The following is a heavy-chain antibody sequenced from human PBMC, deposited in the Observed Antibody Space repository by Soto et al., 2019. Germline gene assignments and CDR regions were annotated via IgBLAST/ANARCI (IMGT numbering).Heavy chain of an antibody. CDR3: ARGDYGGNSGYFDY. CDR1: GGTFSSYA. D-gene: IGHD4-17*01. J-gene: IGHJ4*02. Sequence: SVKVSCKASGGTFSSYAISWVRQAPGQGLEWMGGIIPIFGTANYAQKFQGRVTITADKSTSTAYMGLSSLRSEDTAVYYCARGDYGGNSGYFDYWGQGTLVTVSS. V-gene: IGHV1-69*06. CDR2: IIPIFGTA.